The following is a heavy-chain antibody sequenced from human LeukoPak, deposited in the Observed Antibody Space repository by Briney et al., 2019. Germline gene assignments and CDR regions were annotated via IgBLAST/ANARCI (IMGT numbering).Heavy chain of an antibody. CDR1: EFTFSSYS. CDR2: ITNSGNSK. Sequence: GGSLRLSCAASEFTFSSYSMNWVRQAPGKGLEWVSYITNSGNSKSYADSVKGRFTISRDNAKNSLYLQMNSLRAEDTAIYYCTRVGYIDEGIDYWGQGTLVTVSS. D-gene: IGHD5-24*01. CDR3: TRVGYIDEGIDY. V-gene: IGHV3-48*04. J-gene: IGHJ4*02.